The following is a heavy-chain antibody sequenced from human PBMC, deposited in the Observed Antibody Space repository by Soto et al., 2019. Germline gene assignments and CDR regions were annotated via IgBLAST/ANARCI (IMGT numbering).Heavy chain of an antibody. CDR3: AREKGYISGPKNFDY. Sequence: SETLSLTCTVSGASISSGDYFWSWIRQSPGKGLEWIGYIYDSGSSYYNPSLKSRVSMSVDTSKNQFSLKLSSVTAADTAVYYCAREKGYISGPKNFDYWGQGTLVTVS. CDR1: GASISSGDYF. J-gene: IGHJ4*02. V-gene: IGHV4-30-4*01. D-gene: IGHD5-12*01. CDR2: IYDSGSS.